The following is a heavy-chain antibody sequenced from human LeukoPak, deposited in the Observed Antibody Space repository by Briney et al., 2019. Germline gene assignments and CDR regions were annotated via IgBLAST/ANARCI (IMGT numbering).Heavy chain of an antibody. CDR2: IYHSGST. D-gene: IGHD1-26*01. J-gene: IGHJ4*02. Sequence: SETLSLTCAVSGYSISSGYYWGWIRQPPGKGLEWIGSIYHSGSTYYNPSLKSRVTTSVDTSKNQFSLKLSSVTAADTAVYYCARVGGSYSDFDYWGQGTLVTVSS. CDR1: GYSISSGYY. V-gene: IGHV4-38-2*01. CDR3: ARVGGSYSDFDY.